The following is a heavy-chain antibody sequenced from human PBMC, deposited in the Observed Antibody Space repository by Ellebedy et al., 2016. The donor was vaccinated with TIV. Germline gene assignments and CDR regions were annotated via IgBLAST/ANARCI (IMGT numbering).Heavy chain of an antibody. CDR1: GGSISSNNYY. J-gene: IGHJ4*02. D-gene: IGHD3-16*02. CDR2: IYYSGST. Sequence: MPSETLSLTCTVSGGSISSNNYYWGWIRQPPGKGLEWIGCIYYSGSTYYNPSLKSRVTISVDTSKNPFSLKLSSVTAADTAVYYCARGPDDYVWGSYRGTLDYWGQGTLVTVSS. V-gene: IGHV4-39*02. CDR3: ARGPDDYVWGSYRGTLDY.